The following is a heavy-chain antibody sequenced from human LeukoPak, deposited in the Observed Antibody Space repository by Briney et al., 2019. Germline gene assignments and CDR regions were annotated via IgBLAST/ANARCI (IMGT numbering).Heavy chain of an antibody. Sequence: GSLRLSCAASGFTFSNYAMSWVRQAPGKGLEWVSAISGSGGSTYYADSVKGRFTISRDNSKNTLYLQMNSLRAEDTAVYYCARDSYYYGSGSPEDWFDPWGQGTLVTVSS. CDR1: GFTFSNYA. CDR3: ARDSYYYGSGSPEDWFDP. J-gene: IGHJ5*02. D-gene: IGHD3-10*01. V-gene: IGHV3-23*01. CDR2: ISGSGGST.